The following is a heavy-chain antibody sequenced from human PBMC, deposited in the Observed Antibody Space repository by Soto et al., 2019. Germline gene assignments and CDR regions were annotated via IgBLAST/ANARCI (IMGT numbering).Heavy chain of an antibody. J-gene: IGHJ4*02. D-gene: IGHD3-10*01. V-gene: IGHV3-74*01. CDR2: ISPDGRTT. CDR3: ADSWLPTSY. CDR1: GFSFSHYW. Sequence: LRLSCSASGFSFSHYWMHWVRQAPGKGLVWVSRISPDGRTTTYADSVKGRFTISRDNAKSTLYLQMNSLTVEDGAVYYCADSWLPTSYWGPGTLVTVSS.